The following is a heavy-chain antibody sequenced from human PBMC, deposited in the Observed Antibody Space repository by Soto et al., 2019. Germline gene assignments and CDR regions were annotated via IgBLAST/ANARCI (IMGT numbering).Heavy chain of an antibody. D-gene: IGHD6-13*01. V-gene: IGHV1-46*01. J-gene: IGHJ6*02. CDR1: GYTFTSYY. CDR3: ARDLSAGYSSSWNYYGMDV. CDR2: INPSGGST. Sequence: GASVKVSCKASGYTFTSYYMHWVRQAPGQGLEWMGIINPSGGSTSYAQKFQGRVTMTRDTSTSTVYMELSSLRSEDTAVYYCARDLSAGYSSSWNYYGMDVWGQGTTVTVSS.